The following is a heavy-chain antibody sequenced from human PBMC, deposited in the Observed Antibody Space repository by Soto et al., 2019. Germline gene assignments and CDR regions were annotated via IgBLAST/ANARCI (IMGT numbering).Heavy chain of an antibody. CDR3: ARGDTFFGVADY. Sequence: GGSLRLSCAGSGFTSSDYFISWIRQAAGRRLEWISDINNDKSSTIYEDSVKSRFIISRANFKNAVYLQMNSLRVEATAMYYCARGDTFFGVADYWGRGTLVTVSS. CDR1: GFTSSDYF. V-gene: IGHV3-11*06. CDR2: INNDKSST. J-gene: IGHJ4*02. D-gene: IGHD3-3*01.